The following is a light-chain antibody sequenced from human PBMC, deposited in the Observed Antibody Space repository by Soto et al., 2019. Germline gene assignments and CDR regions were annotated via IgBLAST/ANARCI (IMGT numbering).Light chain of an antibody. J-gene: IGKJ4*01. CDR2: ATS. V-gene: IGKV1-27*01. CDR1: QDISNS. CDR3: QNYNCAPLT. Sequence: DIPMTQSPSSLSASVGDRVTITCRASQDISNSLAWYQQKPGKVPKVLIYATSILQSGVPARFSGSGSGTDFTLTISRLQPEDVATYYCQNYNCAPLTFGGGTKVEI.